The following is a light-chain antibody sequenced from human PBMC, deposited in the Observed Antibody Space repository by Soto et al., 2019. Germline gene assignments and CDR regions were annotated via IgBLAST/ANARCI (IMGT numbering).Light chain of an antibody. J-gene: IGKJ1*01. CDR3: QQYNSYSPWT. V-gene: IGKV1-5*01. Sequence: DIQLTQSPSTLSASVGDRVTITCRASQSISSWLAWYQQKPGKPPKLLIYDASSLKSGVTSRISGSGSGTEFTLTISSRQHDDFATYYCQQYNSYSPWTFGQGTKVDIK. CDR2: DAS. CDR1: QSISSW.